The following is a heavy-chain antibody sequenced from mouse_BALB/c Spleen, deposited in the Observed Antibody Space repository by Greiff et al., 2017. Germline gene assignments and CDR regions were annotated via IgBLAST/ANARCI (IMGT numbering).Heavy chain of an antibody. CDR3: ARVLGRYAMDY. V-gene: IGHV7-3*02. Sequence: EVQLVESGGGLVQPGGSLRLSCATSGFTFTDYYMSWVRQPPGKALEWLGLIRNKANGYTTKYSAYVKGRFNISRDNSQSILYLQMNTLRAEDSATDYCARVLGRYAMDYWGQGTSVTVAS. D-gene: IGHD4-1*01. J-gene: IGHJ4*01. CDR2: IRNKANGYTT. CDR1: GFTFTDYY.